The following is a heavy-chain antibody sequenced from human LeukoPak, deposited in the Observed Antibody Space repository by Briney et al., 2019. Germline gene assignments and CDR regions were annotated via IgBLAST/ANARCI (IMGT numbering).Heavy chain of an antibody. CDR1: GGSISSGDYY. Sequence: SETLSFTCTVSGGSISSGDYYWSWIRQPPGKGLEWIGYIYYSGSTYYNPSLKSRVTISVDTSKNQFSLKLSSVTAADTAVYYCARAREGVFDPWGQGTLVTVSS. J-gene: IGHJ5*02. CDR3: ARAREGVFDP. CDR2: IYYSGST. V-gene: IGHV4-30-4*08.